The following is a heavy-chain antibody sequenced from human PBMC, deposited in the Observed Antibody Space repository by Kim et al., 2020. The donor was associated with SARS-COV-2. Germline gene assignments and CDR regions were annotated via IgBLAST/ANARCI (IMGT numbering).Heavy chain of an antibody. Sequence: GGSLRLSCAASGFTVSSNYMSWVRQAPGKGLEWVSVIYSGGSTYYADSVKGRFTISRDNSKNTLYLQMNSLRAEDTAVYYCARDAVRGYYYYYYYGMDVWGQGTTVTVSS. V-gene: IGHV3-53*01. CDR1: GFTVSSNY. CDR2: IYSGGST. CDR3: ARDAVRGYYYYYYYGMDV. D-gene: IGHD3-10*01. J-gene: IGHJ6*02.